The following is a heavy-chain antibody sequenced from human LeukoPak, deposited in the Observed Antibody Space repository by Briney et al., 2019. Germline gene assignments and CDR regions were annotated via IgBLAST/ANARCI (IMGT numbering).Heavy chain of an antibody. D-gene: IGHD4-17*01. CDR1: GFTFSSYS. Sequence: GSLRLSCAGSGFTFSSYSMHWIRQAPGKGLEWVSYISSSGSTIYYADSVKGRFTISRDNAKNSLYLQMNSLRAEDTAVYYCARDSEDYGDYQDYMDVWGKGTTVTISS. CDR3: ARDSEDYGDYQDYMDV. CDR2: ISSSGSTI. V-gene: IGHV3-48*04. J-gene: IGHJ6*03.